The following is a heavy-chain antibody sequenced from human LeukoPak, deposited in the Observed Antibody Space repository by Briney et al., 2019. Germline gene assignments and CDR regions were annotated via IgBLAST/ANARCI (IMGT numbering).Heavy chain of an antibody. V-gene: IGHV4-39*07. D-gene: IGHD3-3*01. J-gene: IGHJ3*02. CDR3: AREFTIFGVVIILAAFGI. Sequence: PSETLSLTCTVSGGSISSSSYYWGWIRQPPGKGLEWIGSIYYSGSTYYNPSLKSRVTISVDTSKNQFSLKLSSVTAADTAVYYCAREFTIFGVVIILAAFGIWGQGTMVTVSS. CDR2: IYYSGST. CDR1: GGSISSSSYY.